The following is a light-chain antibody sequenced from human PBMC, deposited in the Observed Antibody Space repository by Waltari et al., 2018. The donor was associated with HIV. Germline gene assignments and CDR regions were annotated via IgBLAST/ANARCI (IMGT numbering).Light chain of an antibody. V-gene: IGLV2-11*01. Sequence: QSALTQSRSVSGSPGQSITISCTGTSNDVGAYNYVSWYQQHPGRAPRLLIFDLIKRPPGVPDRFSGSKSGNTASLTTSGLQAEDEADYYCCSSAGRYIFVFGTGTKVTVL. CDR3: CSSAGRYIFV. CDR2: DLI. CDR1: SNDVGAYNY. J-gene: IGLJ1*01.